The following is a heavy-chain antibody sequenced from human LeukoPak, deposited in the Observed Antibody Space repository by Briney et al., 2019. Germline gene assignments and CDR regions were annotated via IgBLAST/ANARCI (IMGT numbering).Heavy chain of an antibody. Sequence: GGSLRLSCAASGFSFDDYGMSWVRQAPGKGLEWVSVIYSGGSTYYADSVKGRFTISRHNSENTLYLQMNSLRAEDTAVYYCARNWNYVFDPWGQGTLVTVSS. V-gene: IGHV3-53*04. CDR3: ARNWNYVFDP. CDR2: IYSGGST. CDR1: GFSFDDYG. J-gene: IGHJ5*02. D-gene: IGHD1-7*01.